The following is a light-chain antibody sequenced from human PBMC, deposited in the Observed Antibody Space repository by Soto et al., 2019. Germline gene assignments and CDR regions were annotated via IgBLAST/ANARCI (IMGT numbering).Light chain of an antibody. J-gene: IGLJ2*01. Sequence: QSALTQPASVSGSPGQSINISCTGTSSDVGGYNSVSWYQQHPGKAPKLMIYDVSNRTSGVSNRFSGSKSGNTASLTISGLQAEEEADYYCSSYTSSSTLVVFGGGTQLTVL. CDR2: DVS. CDR3: SSYTSSSTLVV. V-gene: IGLV2-14*01. CDR1: SSDVGGYNS.